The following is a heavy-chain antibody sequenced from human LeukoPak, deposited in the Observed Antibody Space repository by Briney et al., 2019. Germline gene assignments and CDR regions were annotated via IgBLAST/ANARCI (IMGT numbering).Heavy chain of an antibody. D-gene: IGHD3-16*01. CDR3: ARTPRGEFSDY. Sequence: PSQTLSLTCTVSGGSISSGSYYWSWIRQPAGKGLEWIGYIHYSGSTNYNPSLKSRVTISADTSNNQFSLKLISVTAADTAVYYCARTPRGEFSDYWGQGTLVTVSS. CDR1: GGSISSGSYY. V-gene: IGHV4-61*10. CDR2: IHYSGST. J-gene: IGHJ4*02.